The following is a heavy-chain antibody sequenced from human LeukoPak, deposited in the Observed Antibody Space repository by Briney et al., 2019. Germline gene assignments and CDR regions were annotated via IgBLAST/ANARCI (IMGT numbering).Heavy chain of an antibody. D-gene: IGHD4-17*01. CDR3: ARDVKDYGDYVFAFDI. Sequence: SETLSLTCTVSGGSISSGDYYWSWIRQPPGKGLEWIGYIYYSGSTYYNPSLKSRVTISVDTSKDQFSLKLSSVTAADTAVYYCARDVKDYGDYVFAFDIWGQGTMVTVSS. CDR1: GGSISSGDYY. J-gene: IGHJ3*02. CDR2: IYYSGST. V-gene: IGHV4-30-4*01.